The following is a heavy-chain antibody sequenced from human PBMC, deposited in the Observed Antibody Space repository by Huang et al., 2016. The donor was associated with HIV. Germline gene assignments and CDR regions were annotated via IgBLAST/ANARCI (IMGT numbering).Heavy chain of an antibody. Sequence: QLQLQESGPGLVKPSETLSLTCTVSGGSIRSDNYYWGWIRQPPGKGLAWIGSIYYSGSTYYNPSLKRRVTITVEPSKNHFSLRMRSVTAADTAVYYCARLPGSITMIRGVITDPYWGQGTLVTVSS. CDR2: IYYSGST. J-gene: IGHJ4*02. V-gene: IGHV4-39*02. CDR3: ARLPGSITMIRGVITDPY. D-gene: IGHD3-10*01. CDR1: GGSIRSDNYY.